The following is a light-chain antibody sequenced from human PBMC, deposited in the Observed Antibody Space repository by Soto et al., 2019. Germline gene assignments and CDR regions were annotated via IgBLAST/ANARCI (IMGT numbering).Light chain of an antibody. Sequence: QSVLTQPRSVSGSPGQSVTISCTGTSSDVGAYKYVSWYQQHPGKAPKVIIFDVNERPSGVPGRFSGSKSGNTASLIISGPQTEDDADYYCCSYTGRFYIFGTGTKVTVL. V-gene: IGLV2-11*01. CDR3: CSYTGRFYI. CDR2: DVN. J-gene: IGLJ1*01. CDR1: SSDVGAYKY.